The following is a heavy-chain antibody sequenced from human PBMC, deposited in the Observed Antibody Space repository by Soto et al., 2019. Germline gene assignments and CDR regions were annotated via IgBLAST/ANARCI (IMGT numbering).Heavy chain of an antibody. CDR2: IYHSGST. J-gene: IGHJ4*02. CDR3: ARESYMVRGVPHHFDY. D-gene: IGHD3-10*01. Sequence: SETLSLTCAVYGGSISSNKWWSWVRRPPGKGLEWIGEIYHSGSTNYNPSLKSRVTISLDKSKNQFSLKLSSVTAADTAVYYCARESYMVRGVPHHFDYWGQGTLVTVSS. CDR1: GGSISSNKW. V-gene: IGHV4-4*02.